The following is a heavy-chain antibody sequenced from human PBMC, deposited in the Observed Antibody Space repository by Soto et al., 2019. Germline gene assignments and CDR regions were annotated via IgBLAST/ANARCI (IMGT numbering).Heavy chain of an antibody. Sequence: GGSLRLSCAASGFTFSSYAMSWVRQAPGKGLEWVSGISGSGGSTYYVDSVKGRFTISRDNSKNTLYLQMNSLRAEDTAVYYCAKDQQWLIRGNEYFQHWGQGTLVTVSS. J-gene: IGHJ1*01. CDR2: ISGSGGST. CDR1: GFTFSSYA. D-gene: IGHD6-19*01. CDR3: AKDQQWLIRGNEYFQH. V-gene: IGHV3-23*01.